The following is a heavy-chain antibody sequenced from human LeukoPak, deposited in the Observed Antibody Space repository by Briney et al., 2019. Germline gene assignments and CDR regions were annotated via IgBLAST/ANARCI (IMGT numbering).Heavy chain of an antibody. CDR1: RFTFDEYG. D-gene: IGHD3-10*01. V-gene: IGHV3-20*04. CDR2: INWNGRSI. CDR3: ARAGQEWFGELGFDQ. J-gene: IGHJ4*02. Sequence: GGSLRLSCAASRFTFDEYGMSWVRQTAGKGLEWVSGINWNGRSIGYADSVKGRFTISRDNAKNSLYLQTNSLRAEDTAVYYCARAGQEWFGELGFDQWGQGTLVIVSS.